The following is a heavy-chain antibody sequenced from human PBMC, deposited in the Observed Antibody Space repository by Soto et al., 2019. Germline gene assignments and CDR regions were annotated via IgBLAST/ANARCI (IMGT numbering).Heavy chain of an antibody. CDR3: AKSYGNPWEHSYFDY. CDR1: GFTFSAYS. V-gene: IGHV3-23*01. D-gene: IGHD1-26*01. J-gene: IGHJ4*02. CDR2: ISGLGGSR. Sequence: VHLLESGGGLVQPGGSLRLSCAASGFTFSAYSLSWVRQAPGKGLQWVSGISGLGGSRYYADSVKDRFTISRDNSKNSLYLQMASLRVEDTAVYYCAKSYGNPWEHSYFDYWGQGTLLTVSS.